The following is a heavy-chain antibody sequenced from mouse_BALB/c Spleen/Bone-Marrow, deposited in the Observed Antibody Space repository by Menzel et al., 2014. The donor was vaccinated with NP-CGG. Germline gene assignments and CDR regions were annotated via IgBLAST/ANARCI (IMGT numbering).Heavy chain of an antibody. Sequence: AQLQQSGAELVKPGASVKLSCTASGFNIKDTYMHWVKQRPEQGLEWIGRIDPANGNAKYDPKFQGKATITADTSSXXAXXXLSSLTSEDTAVYYCARYRLGTYFDFWGXGTTLTVSS. CDR1: GFNIKDTY. D-gene: IGHD2-14*01. CDR2: IDPANGNA. J-gene: IGHJ2*01. V-gene: IGHV14-3*02. CDR3: ARYRLGTYFDF.